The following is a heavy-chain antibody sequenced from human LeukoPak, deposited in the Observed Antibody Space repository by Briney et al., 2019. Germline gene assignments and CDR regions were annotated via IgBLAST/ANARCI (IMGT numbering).Heavy chain of an antibody. J-gene: IGHJ4*02. CDR3: AREPSKGVVPAAIDY. Sequence: GGSLRLSCAASGFTFSSYSMNWVRQAPGKGLEWVSSISSSSSYIYYADSAKGRFTISRDNAKNSLYLQMNSLRAEDTAVYYCAREPSKGVVPAAIDYWGQGTLVTVSS. V-gene: IGHV3-21*01. D-gene: IGHD2-2*01. CDR1: GFTFSSYS. CDR2: ISSSSSYI.